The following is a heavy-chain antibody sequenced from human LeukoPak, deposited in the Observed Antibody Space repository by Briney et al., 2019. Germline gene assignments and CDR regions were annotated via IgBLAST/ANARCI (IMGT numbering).Heavy chain of an antibody. V-gene: IGHV4-34*01. Sequence: SETLSLTCGVYGGSFSGYYWTWIRQPPGKGLEWIGDINHSGNTNYNPSLQSRVTISVDMSKNQFSLKLSSVTAADTAVYYCARVVAAAGNNWFDPWGQGTLVTVSS. J-gene: IGHJ5*02. CDR2: INHSGNT. CDR3: ARVVAAAGNNWFDP. CDR1: GGSFSGYY. D-gene: IGHD6-13*01.